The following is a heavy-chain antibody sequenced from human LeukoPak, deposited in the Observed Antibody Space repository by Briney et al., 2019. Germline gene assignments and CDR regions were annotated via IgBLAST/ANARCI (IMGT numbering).Heavy chain of an antibody. CDR3: AREGVMAPYYFDY. Sequence: PGGSLRLSCAASGFTFSSFEMNWVRQAPGKGLEWVSYISSSRSTIYYADSVKGRFTISRDNAKNSLYLQMNSLRVEGTAVYYCAREGVMAPYYFDYWGQGTLVTVSS. V-gene: IGHV3-48*03. CDR2: ISSSRSTI. D-gene: IGHD3-16*01. J-gene: IGHJ4*02. CDR1: GFTFSSFE.